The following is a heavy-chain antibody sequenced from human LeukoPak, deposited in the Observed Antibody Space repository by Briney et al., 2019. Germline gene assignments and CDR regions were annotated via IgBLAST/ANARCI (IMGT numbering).Heavy chain of an antibody. V-gene: IGHV3-23*01. J-gene: IGHJ4*02. CDR3: AKGGLNHCSSTSCYFGKYYFDY. Sequence: GGSLRLSCAASGFTFSSYSMNWVRQAPGKGLEWVSAISGSGGSTYYADSVKGRFTISRDNSKNTLYLQMNSLRAEDTAVYYCAKGGLNHCSSTSCYFGKYYFDYWGQGTLVTVSS. D-gene: IGHD2-2*01. CDR2: ISGSGGST. CDR1: GFTFSSYS.